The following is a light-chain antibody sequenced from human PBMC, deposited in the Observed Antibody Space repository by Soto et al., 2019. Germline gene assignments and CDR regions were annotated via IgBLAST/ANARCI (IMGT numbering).Light chain of an antibody. CDR3: SSYTSSSTLVV. J-gene: IGLJ2*01. Sequence: QSALTQPASVSGSPGQSITISCTGTSSDVGGYNYVSWYQQHPRKAPKLMIYDVSNRPSGVSSRFSGSKSGNTASLTISGLQAEDEADYYCSSYTSSSTLVVFGGGTKLTVL. CDR2: DVS. CDR1: SSDVGGYNY. V-gene: IGLV2-14*01.